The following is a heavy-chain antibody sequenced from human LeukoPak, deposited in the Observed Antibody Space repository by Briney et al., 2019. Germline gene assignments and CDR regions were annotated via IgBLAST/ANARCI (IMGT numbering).Heavy chain of an antibody. J-gene: IGHJ3*02. CDR3: TRDPDEFDI. V-gene: IGHV3-15*01. CDR2: IKSKTDGETT. CDR1: GFTFSNAW. Sequence: GGSLRLSCAASGFTFSNAWMSWVRQAPGKGLEWVGRIKSKTDGETTDYAAPVKGRFTISRDDSKNTLYLQMNSLKTEDTAVYYCTRDPDEFDIWGQGTMVTVSS.